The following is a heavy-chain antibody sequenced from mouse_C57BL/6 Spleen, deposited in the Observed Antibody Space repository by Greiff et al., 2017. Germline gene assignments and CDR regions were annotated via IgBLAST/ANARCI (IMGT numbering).Heavy chain of an antibody. D-gene: IGHD1-1*01. CDR3: ARKEVFYGSSYGFAY. J-gene: IGHJ3*01. Sequence: QVQLQQPGAELVKPGASVKLSCKASGYTFTSYWMQWVKQRPGQGLEWIGEIDPSDSYTNYNPKFKGKATLTVAPSSSTAYMQLSSLTSEDSAVYYGARKEVFYGSSYGFAYWGQGTLVTVSA. CDR1: GYTFTSYW. CDR2: IDPSDSYT. V-gene: IGHV1-50*01.